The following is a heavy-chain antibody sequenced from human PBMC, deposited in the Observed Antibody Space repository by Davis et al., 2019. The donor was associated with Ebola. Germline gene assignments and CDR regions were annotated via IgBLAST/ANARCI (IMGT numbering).Heavy chain of an antibody. V-gene: IGHV1-69*06. J-gene: IGHJ5*02. CDR3: ARDPLPIAVAGNGNWFDP. D-gene: IGHD6-19*01. Sequence: SVKVSCKASGGTFSSYAISWVRQAPGQGLEWMGGIIPIFGTANYAQKFQGRVTITADKSTSTAYMELSSLRSEDTAVYYCARDPLPIAVAGNGNWFDPWGQGTLVTVSS. CDR2: IIPIFGTA. CDR1: GGTFSSYA.